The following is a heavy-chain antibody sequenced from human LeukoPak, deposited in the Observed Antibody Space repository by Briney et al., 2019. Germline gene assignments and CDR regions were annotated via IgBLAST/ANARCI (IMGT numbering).Heavy chain of an antibody. D-gene: IGHD2-2*01. CDR1: GFTFSSYA. V-gene: IGHV3-23*01. Sequence: GGSLRLPCAASGFTFSSYAMSWVRQAPGKGLEWVSAISGSGGSTYYADFVKGRFTISRDNSKNTLYLQMNSLRAEDTAVYYCAKDCSSTSCYRWGQGTLVTVSS. J-gene: IGHJ4*02. CDR3: AKDCSSTSCYR. CDR2: ISGSGGST.